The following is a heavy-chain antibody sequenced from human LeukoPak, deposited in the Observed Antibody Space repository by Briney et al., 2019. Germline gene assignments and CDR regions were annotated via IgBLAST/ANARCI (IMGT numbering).Heavy chain of an antibody. CDR2: IYYSGST. D-gene: IGHD2-2*01. Sequence: SETLSLTCTVSGGSISSSSYYWGWIRQPPRKGLEWIGSIYYSGSTYYNPSLKSRVTISVDTSKNQFSLKLSSVTAADTAVYYCARRVPAAGAFDAFDIWGQGTMVTVSS. CDR1: GGSISSSSYY. CDR3: ARRVPAAGAFDAFDI. J-gene: IGHJ3*02. V-gene: IGHV4-39*01.